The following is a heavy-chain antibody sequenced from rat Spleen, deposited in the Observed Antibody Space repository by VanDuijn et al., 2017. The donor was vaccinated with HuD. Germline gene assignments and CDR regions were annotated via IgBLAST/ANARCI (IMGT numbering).Heavy chain of an antibody. J-gene: IGHJ3*01. CDR3: ARQWDY. Sequence: EVQLVESGGGLVQPGGSLKLSCTASGFIFSDYGMAWVRQAPTKGLEWVATIRYDGGSIYYRDSVKGRFTISRENAKSTLYLQMDSLRSEDTATYYCARQWDYWGQGTLVTVSS. V-gene: IGHV5-29*01. D-gene: IGHD1-7*01. CDR1: GFIFSDYG. CDR2: IRYDGGSI.